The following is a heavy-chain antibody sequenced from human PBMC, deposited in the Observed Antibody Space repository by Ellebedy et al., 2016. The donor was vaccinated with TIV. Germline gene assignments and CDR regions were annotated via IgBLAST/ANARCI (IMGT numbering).Heavy chain of an antibody. CDR3: ARHAIWNDVPAPDY. CDR1: GYFFTNYW. Sequence: GGSLRLSXKGSGYFFTNYWIGWVRQMPGKGLEWMGIIHPSDSVTRYSPSFQGQVTISADKSISTAYLQWSSLKASDTAMFYCARHAIWNDVPAPDYWGQGTLVTVSS. V-gene: IGHV5-51*01. J-gene: IGHJ4*02. D-gene: IGHD1-1*01. CDR2: IHPSDSVT.